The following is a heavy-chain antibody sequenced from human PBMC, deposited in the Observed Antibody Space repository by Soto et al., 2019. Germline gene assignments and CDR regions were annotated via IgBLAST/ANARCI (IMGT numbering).Heavy chain of an antibody. Sequence: ASVKVSCKASGGTFSSYAISWVRQAPGQGLEWMGGIIPIFGTANYAQKFQGRVTITADKSTSTAYMELSSLRSEDTAVYYRARDPPHYCSGGSCYPQGFDYWGQGTLVTVSS. J-gene: IGHJ4*02. CDR3: ARDPPHYCSGGSCYPQGFDY. V-gene: IGHV1-69*06. CDR2: IIPIFGTA. CDR1: GGTFSSYA. D-gene: IGHD2-15*01.